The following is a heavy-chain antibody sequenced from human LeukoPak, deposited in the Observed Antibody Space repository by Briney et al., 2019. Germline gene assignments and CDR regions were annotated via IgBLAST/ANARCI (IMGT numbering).Heavy chain of an antibody. J-gene: IGHJ5*02. Sequence: SETLSLTCTVSGGSISSYYWSWIRQPPAKGLEWIVDIYYSGSTNYNPSLKSRVTISVDTSKNQFSLKLRSVTAADTAVYYCARDSHSVDTATPRGFDPWGQGTLVTVSS. CDR1: GGSISSYY. D-gene: IGHD2-15*01. CDR3: ARDSHSVDTATPRGFDP. CDR2: IYYSGST. V-gene: IGHV4-59*01.